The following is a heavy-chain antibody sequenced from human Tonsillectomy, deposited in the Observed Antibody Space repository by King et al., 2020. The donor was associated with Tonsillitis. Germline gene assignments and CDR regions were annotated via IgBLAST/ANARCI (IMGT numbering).Heavy chain of an antibody. D-gene: IGHD1-14*01. CDR1: GFTFSSYE. J-gene: IGHJ4*02. CDR3: ARGNHAEDEPY. V-gene: IGHV3-48*03. Sequence: EVQLVESGGGLVQPGGSLRLSCAASGFTFSSYEMNWFRQAPGMGLEWVSYITSSGTTMNFADSVKGRFTISRDNAKNSLYLQMNSLRGEDTGVYYCARGNHAEDEPYWGQGTLVTVSS. CDR2: ITSSGTTM.